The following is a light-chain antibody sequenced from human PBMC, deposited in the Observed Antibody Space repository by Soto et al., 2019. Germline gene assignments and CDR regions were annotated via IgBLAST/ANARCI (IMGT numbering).Light chain of an antibody. CDR2: AAS. Sequence: AILMTQSPSSFSASTGDRVTSTCRASQGITSYLAWYQQKPGKAPKLLVYAASTLQYGVPSRFRGSGSGTDFTLTISCLQSEDFATYFCQQYYTYPQTFGQGTKLEIK. J-gene: IGKJ2*01. CDR3: QQYYTYPQT. CDR1: QGITSY. V-gene: IGKV1-8*01.